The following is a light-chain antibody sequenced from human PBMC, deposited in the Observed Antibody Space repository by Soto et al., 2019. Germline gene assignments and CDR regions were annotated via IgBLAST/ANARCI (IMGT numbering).Light chain of an antibody. Sequence: QSALTQPASVSGSPGQSITISCTGTSTDPATYDLVSWYQQHPGKAPQLIIYEVTNRPSGVSNRFSGSKSGNTASLTISGLQAEDEADYYCSSYTTSSTRVFGTGTKLTVL. CDR3: SSYTTSSTRV. CDR2: EVT. CDR1: STDPATYDL. J-gene: IGLJ1*01. V-gene: IGLV2-14*02.